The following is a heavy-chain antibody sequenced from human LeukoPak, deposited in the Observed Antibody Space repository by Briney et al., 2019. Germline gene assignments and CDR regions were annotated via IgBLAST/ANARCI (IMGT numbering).Heavy chain of an antibody. CDR3: ARALNPLPGTYYFDY. CDR1: GASINSHY. Sequence: SETLSLTCSVSGASINSHYWTWIRQPAGKGLEWIGRIYISGSTNYSPSLMCRVTMSVDTSKNQISLNLISVTAADTAVYYCARALNPLPGTYYFDYWGQGTLVTVSS. D-gene: IGHD2-15*01. CDR2: IYISGST. V-gene: IGHV4-4*07. J-gene: IGHJ4*02.